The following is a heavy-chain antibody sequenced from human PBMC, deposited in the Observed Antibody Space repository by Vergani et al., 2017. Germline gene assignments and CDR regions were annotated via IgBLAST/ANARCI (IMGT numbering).Heavy chain of an antibody. CDR2: ISGSGGST. CDR1: RFTFSNYA. CDR3: AKDHGYAGVAEAFDI. D-gene: IGHD2-2*01. V-gene: IGHV3-23*01. J-gene: IGHJ3*02. Sequence: EVQLLESGGGLVQPGGSLRLSCAASRFTFSNYAMSWVRQAPGKGLEWVSSISGSGGSTYYADSVKGRFTISRDNSKNTPYLQMNSLRADETAVCYCAKDHGYAGVAEAFDIWGQGTMVAVSS.